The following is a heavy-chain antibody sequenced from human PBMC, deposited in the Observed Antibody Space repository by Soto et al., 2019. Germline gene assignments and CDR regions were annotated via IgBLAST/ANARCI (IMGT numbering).Heavy chain of an antibody. Sequence: PSQTLSLTCAISGDSVSSSSVAWNWIRQSPSRGLEWLGRTYYRSKWFDDYAESVKSRITINPDTSKNQFSLHLNSVTPEDTAVYYCARGIYDTSVGTAFDIWGQGTQVTVSS. CDR1: GDSVSSSSVA. CDR2: TYYRSKWFD. V-gene: IGHV6-1*01. J-gene: IGHJ3*02. CDR3: ARGIYDTSVGTAFDI. D-gene: IGHD3-22*01.